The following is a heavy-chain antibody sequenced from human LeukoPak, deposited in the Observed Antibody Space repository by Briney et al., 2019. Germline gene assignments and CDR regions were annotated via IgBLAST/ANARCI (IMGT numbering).Heavy chain of an antibody. D-gene: IGHD3-22*01. CDR1: GGSISSSSYY. Sequence: KSSETLSLTCTVSGGSISSSSYYWGWIRQPPGKGLEWIGSIYYSGSTYYNPSLKSRVTISVDTSKNQFSLKLSSVTAADTAVYYCARGDSSGYPVWFDPWGQGTLVTVSS. CDR2: IYYSGST. J-gene: IGHJ5*02. V-gene: IGHV4-39*07. CDR3: ARGDSSGYPVWFDP.